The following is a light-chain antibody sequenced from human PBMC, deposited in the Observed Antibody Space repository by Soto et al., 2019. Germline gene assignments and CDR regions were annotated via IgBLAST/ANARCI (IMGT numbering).Light chain of an antibody. CDR2: DVS. V-gene: IGLV2-11*01. J-gene: IGLJ2*01. CDR1: SSDVGGYNY. CDR3: CSSAGSYTVV. Sequence: QSALTQPRSVSGSPGQSVTISCTGTSSDVGGYNYVSWYQQHPGKAPKLMIYDVSKGPSGVPDRFSGSKSGNTASLTISGLQAEDEADYYCCSSAGSYTVVFGGGTKLTVL.